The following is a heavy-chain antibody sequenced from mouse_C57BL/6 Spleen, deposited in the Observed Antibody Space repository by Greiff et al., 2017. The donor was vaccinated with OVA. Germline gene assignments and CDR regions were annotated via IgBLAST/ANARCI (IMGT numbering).Heavy chain of an antibody. CDR3: GYYGSRYWYFDV. D-gene: IGHD1-1*01. CDR2: IYPGSGST. CDR1: GYTFTSYW. V-gene: IGHV1-55*01. J-gene: IGHJ1*03. Sequence: VKLQQPGAELVKPGASVKMSCKASGYTFTSYWITWVKQRPGQGLEWIGDIYPGSGSTNYNEKFKSKATLTVDTSSSTAYMQLSSLTSEDSAVYYCGYYGSRYWYFDVWGTGTTVTVSS.